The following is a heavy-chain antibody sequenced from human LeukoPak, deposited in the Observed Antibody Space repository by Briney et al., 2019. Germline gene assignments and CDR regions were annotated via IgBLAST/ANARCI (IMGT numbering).Heavy chain of an antibody. J-gene: IGHJ4*02. D-gene: IGHD3-22*01. CDR3: AKDRYYYDSSGHFDY. CDR1: GFTFDDYG. CDR2: INWNGGST. V-gene: IGHV3-20*04. Sequence: GGSLRLSCAASGFTFDDYGMSWVRQAPGKGLEWVSGINWNGGSTGYADSVKGRFTISSDNAKNSLYLQMNSLRAEDMALYYCAKDRYYYDSSGHFDYWGQGTLVTVSS.